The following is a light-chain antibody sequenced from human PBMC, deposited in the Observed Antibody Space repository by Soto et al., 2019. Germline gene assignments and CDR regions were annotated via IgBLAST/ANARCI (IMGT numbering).Light chain of an antibody. CDR3: QQYNSYSWT. Sequence: DIPVTQSPSTLSSSVGDGVTITFRASQSISSWLAWYQQKPGKAPKLLIYDASSLESGVPSRFSGSGSGTEFTLTISSLQPDDFATYYCQQYNSYSWTFGQGTKVDIK. CDR1: QSISSW. CDR2: DAS. V-gene: IGKV1-5*01. J-gene: IGKJ1*01.